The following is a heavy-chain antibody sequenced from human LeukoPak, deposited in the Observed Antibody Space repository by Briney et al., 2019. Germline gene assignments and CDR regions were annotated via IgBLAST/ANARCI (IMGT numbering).Heavy chain of an antibody. CDR1: GFTLSSYA. J-gene: IGHJ4*02. CDR3: AKDYCSGGSCYFDY. V-gene: IGHV3-23*01. D-gene: IGHD2-15*01. Sequence: GGSLRLSCAASGFTLSSYAMSWVRQAPGKGLEWVSAISGSGGSTYYADSVKGRFTISRDNSKNTLYLQMNSLRAEDTAVYYCAKDYCSGGSCYFDYWGQGTLVTVSS. CDR2: ISGSGGST.